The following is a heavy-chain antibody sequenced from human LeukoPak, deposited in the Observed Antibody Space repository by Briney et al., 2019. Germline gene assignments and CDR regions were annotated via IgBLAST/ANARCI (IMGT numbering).Heavy chain of an antibody. J-gene: IGHJ4*02. CDR3: AKDLRVPYSSGEYYFDY. D-gene: IGHD6-19*01. V-gene: IGHV3-23*01. CDR1: GFTFSSYA. Sequence: GSLRLSCAASGFTFSSYAMSWVRQAPGKGLEWVSAISGSGGSTYYADSVKGRFTISRDNSKNTLYLQMNSLRAEDTAVYYCAKDLRVPYSSGEYYFDYWGQGTLVTVSS. CDR2: ISGSGGST.